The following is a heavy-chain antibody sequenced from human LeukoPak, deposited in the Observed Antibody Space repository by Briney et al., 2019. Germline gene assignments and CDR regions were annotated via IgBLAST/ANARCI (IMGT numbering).Heavy chain of an antibody. Sequence: EASVKVSCKASGYTFTSYGITWVRQAPGQGLEWVGWISAYNGDTNYAQKLQGRVTMTTDTSTSTAYMELRSLRSDDTAVYYCARPPGLSEYCSGGSCYPFDYWGQGTLVTVSS. CDR1: GYTFTSYG. CDR2: ISAYNGDT. V-gene: IGHV1-18*01. J-gene: IGHJ4*02. CDR3: ARPPGLSEYCSGGSCYPFDY. D-gene: IGHD2-15*01.